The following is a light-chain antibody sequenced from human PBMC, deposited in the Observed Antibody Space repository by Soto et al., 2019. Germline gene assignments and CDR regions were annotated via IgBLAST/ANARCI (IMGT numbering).Light chain of an antibody. V-gene: IGKV3-15*01. J-gene: IGKJ4*01. CDR1: QSVSSN. Sequence: EIVMTQSPATLSVSPGERATLSCRASQSVSSNLAWYQQKPGQAPRLLIYGASTRATGIPARFSGSGSGTEXTLTISSLQSEDFAVYYCQQYNNWPPLTFGGGTKVEIK. CDR2: GAS. CDR3: QQYNNWPPLT.